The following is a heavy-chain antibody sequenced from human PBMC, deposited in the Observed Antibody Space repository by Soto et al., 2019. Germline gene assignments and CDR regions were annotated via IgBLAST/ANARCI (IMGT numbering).Heavy chain of an antibody. Sequence: SETLSLTCSVSGALIGSYYWFWIRQPPVNGLQFIGYTYNIFSTYYNPSLKSRFTISLYTSKNHFSLKMNSVTAADTSVYYCARDGDFGDYRAGFDFWGLGTMVTVSS. V-gene: IGHV4-59*01. D-gene: IGHD4-17*01. CDR2: TYNIFST. CDR1: GALIGSYY. CDR3: ARDGDFGDYRAGFDF. J-gene: IGHJ4*02.